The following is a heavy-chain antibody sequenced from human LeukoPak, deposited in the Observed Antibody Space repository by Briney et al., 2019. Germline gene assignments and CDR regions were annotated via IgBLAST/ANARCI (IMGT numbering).Heavy chain of an antibody. J-gene: IGHJ4*02. D-gene: IGHD3-9*01. Sequence: GRSLGLSCAASGFTFSSYVMHWVRQTPGKGLEWVAIISYDGSNEYYADSVKGRFTISRDNAKNSLYLQMNSLRAEDTAVYYCAKLPLTGYTDTGTNFDYWGQGTLVTVSS. V-gene: IGHV3-30*04. CDR3: AKLPLTGYTDTGTNFDY. CDR1: GFTFSSYV. CDR2: ISYDGSNE.